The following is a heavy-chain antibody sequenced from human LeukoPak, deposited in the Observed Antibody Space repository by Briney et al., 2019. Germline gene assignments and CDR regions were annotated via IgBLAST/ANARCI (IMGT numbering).Heavy chain of an antibody. CDR2: ISSSSSTI. CDR1: GFTFSSYS. D-gene: IGHD3-10*01. J-gene: IGHJ6*02. Sequence: GGSLRLSCAASGFTFSSYSMNWVRQAPGKGLEWVSYISSSSSTIYYADSVKGRFTISRDNAKNSLYLQMNSLRDEDTAVYYCARVGPLWFGELFTPLPYYYYYGMDVWGQGTAVTVSS. CDR3: ARVGPLWFGELFTPLPYYYYYGMDV. V-gene: IGHV3-48*02.